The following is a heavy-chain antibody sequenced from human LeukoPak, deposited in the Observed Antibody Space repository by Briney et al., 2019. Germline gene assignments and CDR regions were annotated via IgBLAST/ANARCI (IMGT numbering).Heavy chain of an antibody. CDR3: ARGSTSYGMDV. J-gene: IGHJ6*02. Sequence: PGGSLRLSCAASGFTVSSNYMSWVRQAPGKGLEWVSVIYSGGSTYYADSVKGRFTISRNNSKNTLYLQMNSLRAEDTAVYYCARGSTSYGMDVWGQGTTVTVSS. D-gene: IGHD3-10*01. CDR2: IYSGGST. V-gene: IGHV3-66*01. CDR1: GFTVSSNY.